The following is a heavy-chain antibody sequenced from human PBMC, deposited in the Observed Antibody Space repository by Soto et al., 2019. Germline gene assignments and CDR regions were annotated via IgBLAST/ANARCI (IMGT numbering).Heavy chain of an antibody. CDR1: CGSVTSRH. V-gene: IGHV4-59*02. D-gene: IGHD1-1*01. Sequence: SVIPFFTGLFSCGSVTSRHWSSTRSCPGQGLEWIAYTSYTGNTNYNPSLQSRVTISLDTSKNQLSLKLTSMTAADTPVYYCARDMHAGFNY. CDR3: ARDMHAGFNY. J-gene: IGHJ6*01. CDR2: TSYTGNT.